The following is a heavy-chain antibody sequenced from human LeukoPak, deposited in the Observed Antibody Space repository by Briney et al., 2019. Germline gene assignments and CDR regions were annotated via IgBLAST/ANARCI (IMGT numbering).Heavy chain of an antibody. CDR1: GFTVSSNY. CDR3: ARVDSSGYPSYYYYYYYMDV. J-gene: IGHJ6*03. CDR2: IYSGGST. Sequence: GGSLRLSCAASGFTVSSNYMSWVRQAPGKGLEWVSVIYSGGSTYYADSVKGRFTISRDNAKNSLYLQMNSLRAEDTAVYYCARVDSSGYPSYYYYYYYMDVWGKGTTVTVSS. D-gene: IGHD3-22*01. V-gene: IGHV3-66*01.